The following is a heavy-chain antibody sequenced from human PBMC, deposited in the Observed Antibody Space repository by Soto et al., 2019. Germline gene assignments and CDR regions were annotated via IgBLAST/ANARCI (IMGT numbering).Heavy chain of an antibody. V-gene: IGHV1-8*01. CDR1: GYTLTSLD. CDR3: ARGRGYSDGIDY. CDR2: MNPNSGST. Sequence: GASVKVSCKASGYTLTSLDINWVRQATGQGLEWMGWMNPNSGSTGSAQKFQGRVAMTRDTSINTAYMELSSLRSDDTAVYYCARGRGYSDGIDYWGQGTLVTVSS. J-gene: IGHJ4*02. D-gene: IGHD2-15*01.